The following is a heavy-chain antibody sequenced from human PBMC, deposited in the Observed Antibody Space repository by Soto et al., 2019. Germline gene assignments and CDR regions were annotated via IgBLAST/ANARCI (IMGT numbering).Heavy chain of an antibody. CDR1: GFSFNNYW. V-gene: IGHV3-74*01. J-gene: IGHJ4*02. CDR2: INSDGSSV. D-gene: IGHD2-21*01. Sequence: GGSLRLSCVASGFSFNNYWIHWVRQVPGKGLVWVARINSDGSSVSYLDSVKGRFTISRDNAKNTAYLQMSSLTVEDTAMYYCTRNPHTVRYGLWHYWGQGTLVTVSS. CDR3: TRNPHTVRYGLWHY.